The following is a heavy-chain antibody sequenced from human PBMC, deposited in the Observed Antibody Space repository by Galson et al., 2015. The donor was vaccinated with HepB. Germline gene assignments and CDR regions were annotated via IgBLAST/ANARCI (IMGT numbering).Heavy chain of an antibody. J-gene: IGHJ4*02. D-gene: IGHD3-22*01. CDR2: ISYDGSNK. CDR3: ARESDSSGYYYPDY. CDR1: GFTFSSYA. Sequence: SLRLSCAASGFTFSSYAMHWVRQAPGKGLEWVAVISYDGSNKYYADSVKGRFTISRDNSKNTLYLQMNSLRAEDTAVYYCARESDSSGYYYPDYWGQGTLVTVSS. V-gene: IGHV3-30-3*01.